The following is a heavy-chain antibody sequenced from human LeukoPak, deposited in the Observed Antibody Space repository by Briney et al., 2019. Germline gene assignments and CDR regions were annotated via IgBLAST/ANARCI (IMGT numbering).Heavy chain of an antibody. J-gene: IGHJ4*02. CDR3: ARGVFGVVPQPFDY. V-gene: IGHV4-59*12. CDR1: GGSISSYY. CDR2: IYYSGST. D-gene: IGHD3-3*01. Sequence: TSETLSLTCTVSGGSISSYYWSWIRQPPGKGLEWIGYIYYSGSTYYNPSLKSRVTISVDRSKNQFSLKLGSVTAADTAVYYCARGVFGVVPQPFDYWGQGTLVTVSS.